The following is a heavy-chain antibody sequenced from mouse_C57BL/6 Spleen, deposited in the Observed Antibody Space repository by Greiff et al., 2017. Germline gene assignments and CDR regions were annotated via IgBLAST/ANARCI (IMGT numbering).Heavy chain of an antibody. CDR1: GFNIKDYY. J-gene: IGHJ4*01. CDR3: TTTASDYAMDY. V-gene: IGHV14-1*01. D-gene: IGHD1-2*01. Sequence: VQLQQPGAELVRPGASVKLSCTASGFNIKDYYMHWVKQRPEQGLEWIGRIDPEDGDTEYAQKFQGKDTLTADTSSNTAYLQLSSLTSEATAVFYCTTTASDYAMDYWGQGTSVTVSS. CDR2: IDPEDGDT.